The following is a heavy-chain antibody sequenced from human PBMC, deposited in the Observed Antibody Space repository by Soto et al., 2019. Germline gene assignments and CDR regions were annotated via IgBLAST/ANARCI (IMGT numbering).Heavy chain of an antibody. CDR2: ISGSGGST. CDR1: GFTFSSYA. D-gene: IGHD6-6*01. J-gene: IGHJ4*02. CDR3: ATDQQVSPSLFDY. V-gene: IGHV3-23*01. Sequence: EVQLLESGGGLVQPGGSLRLSCAASGFTFSSYAMSWVRQAPGKGLEWVSAISGSGGSTFYADSVKGRFTIPRDNSKNTLYLQMNSLRAEDTAVYYCATDQQVSPSLFDYWGQGTLVTVSS.